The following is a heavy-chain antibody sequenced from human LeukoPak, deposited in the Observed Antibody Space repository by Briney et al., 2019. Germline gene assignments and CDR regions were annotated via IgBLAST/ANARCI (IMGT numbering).Heavy chain of an antibody. CDR3: AGWFGELLSPFTY. D-gene: IGHD3-10*01. CDR1: GYSISSGYY. J-gene: IGHJ4*02. V-gene: IGHV4-38-2*01. CDR2: IYHRGST. Sequence: SETLSLTCAVSGYSISSGYYWGWIRQPPGKGLEWIGSIYHRGSTYYNPSLKSRVTISVDTSKNQFSLKLSSVTAADTAVYYCAGWFGELLSPFTYWGQGTLVTVSS.